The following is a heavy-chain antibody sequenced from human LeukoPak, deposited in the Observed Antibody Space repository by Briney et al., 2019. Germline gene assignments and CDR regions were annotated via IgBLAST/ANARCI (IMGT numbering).Heavy chain of an antibody. V-gene: IGHV3-48*01. Sequence: GGSLRLSCAASGFNYSSYTMNWVRQAPGMGLEWLSYISASRGITYYADSVKGRFTISRDNAKNSLYLQMNSLRAEDTAVYYCVRGSLASGVVVYYYYYLDVWGKGTTVTVFS. D-gene: IGHD3-3*01. CDR3: VRGSLASGVVVYYYYYLDV. CDR1: GFNYSSYT. CDR2: ISASRGIT. J-gene: IGHJ6*03.